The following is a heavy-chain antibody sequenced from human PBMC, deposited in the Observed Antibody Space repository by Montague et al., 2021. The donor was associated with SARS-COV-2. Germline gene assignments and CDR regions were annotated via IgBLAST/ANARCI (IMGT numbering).Heavy chain of an antibody. CDR2: IDWDDDK. CDR3: ARSYGTTVVTRAFDY. Sequence: PALVKPTQTLTLTCTFSGFSLSTSGMCVSWIRQPPGKALEWLTLIDWDDDKYYSTSLKTRLTISKNTSKNQVVLTMTNMDPEDTATYYCARSYGTTVVTRAFDYWSQGTLVTVSS. D-gene: IGHD4-23*01. CDR1: GFSLSTSGMC. V-gene: IGHV2-70*01. J-gene: IGHJ4*02.